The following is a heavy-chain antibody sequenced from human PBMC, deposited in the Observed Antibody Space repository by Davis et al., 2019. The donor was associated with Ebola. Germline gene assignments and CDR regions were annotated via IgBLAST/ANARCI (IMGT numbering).Heavy chain of an antibody. CDR3: AKAASGAGMDYYYYGMDV. J-gene: IGHJ6*02. D-gene: IGHD6-19*01. Sequence: PGGSLRLSCAASGFTFSSYGMHWVRQAPGKGLEWVSAISGSGGSTYYADSVKGRFTISRDNSKNTLYLQMNSLRAEDTAVYYCAKAASGAGMDYYYYGMDVWGQGTTVTVSS. V-gene: IGHV3-23*01. CDR2: ISGSGGST. CDR1: GFTFSSYG.